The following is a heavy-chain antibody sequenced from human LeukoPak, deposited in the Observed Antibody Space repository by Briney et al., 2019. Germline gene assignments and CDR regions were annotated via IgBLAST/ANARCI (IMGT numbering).Heavy chain of an antibody. V-gene: IGHV3-23*01. CDR2: ISGSGGST. CDR3: TTWVGAHFDF. J-gene: IGHJ4*02. CDR1: GFTFSSYA. D-gene: IGHD1-26*01. Sequence: PGGSLRLSCAATGFTFSSYAMSWVRQAPGKGLEWVSAISGSGGSTYYADSVMGRFTISRDNSKNTLYLQMNSLRAEDTAVYFCTTWVGAHFDFWGREPWSLSPQ.